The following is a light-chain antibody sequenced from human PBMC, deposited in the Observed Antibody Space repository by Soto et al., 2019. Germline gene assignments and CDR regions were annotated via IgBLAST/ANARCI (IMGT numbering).Light chain of an antibody. V-gene: IGLV1-47*02. J-gene: IGLJ3*02. CDR2: SNN. CDR3: AAWDVTLSAV. CDR1: SSNIGSNY. Sequence: QSVLTQPPSASGTPGQRVTISCSGSSSNIGSNYVYWYQQLPGTAPKVLIYSNNQRPSGVPDRFSGSKSGTSASLAISGLRSEDEADYYCAAWDVTLSAVFGGGTKVTVL.